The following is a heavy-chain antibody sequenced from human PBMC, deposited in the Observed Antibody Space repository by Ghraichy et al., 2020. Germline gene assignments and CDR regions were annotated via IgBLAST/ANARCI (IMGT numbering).Heavy chain of an antibody. D-gene: IGHD5-24*01. CDR3: ARAGVFRDGYIHL. CDR2: ISPDGSDK. Sequence: GGSLRLSCEASGITLSSYWMSWVRQAPGEGLEWVATISPDGSDKSYVDSVKGRFTISRDNAKNSVYLQMNSLRDEDTAVYYCARAGVFRDGYIHLWGQGTLVTVST. J-gene: IGHJ5*02. V-gene: IGHV3-7*03. CDR1: GITLSSYW.